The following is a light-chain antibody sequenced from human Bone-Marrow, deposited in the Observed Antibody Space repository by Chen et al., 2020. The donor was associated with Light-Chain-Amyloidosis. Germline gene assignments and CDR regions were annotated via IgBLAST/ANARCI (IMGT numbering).Light chain of an antibody. CDR3: QSAYSSGTYEVI. V-gene: IGLV3-25*03. CDR2: RDT. Sequence: SYELTHPPSVSVSPGQTARITCSGDDLPTKYAYWYQQKPGKAPVLVIHRDTERPSGISERFSGSSSGTTATLTIRGVQAEDEADYHCQSAYSSGTYEVIFGEWTKRTVL. CDR1: DLPTKY. J-gene: IGLJ2*01.